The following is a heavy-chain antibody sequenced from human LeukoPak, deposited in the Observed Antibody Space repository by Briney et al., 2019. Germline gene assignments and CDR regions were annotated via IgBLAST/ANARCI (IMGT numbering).Heavy chain of an antibody. CDR3: ARGNNYYYMDV. J-gene: IGHJ6*03. Sequence: SETLSLTCAVYGGSFSGYYWSWIRQPPGKGLEWIGEINHSGSTNYKPSLKSRVTISVDTSKNQFSLRLSSVTDADTAVYYCARGNNYYYMDVWGNGSTVTV. V-gene: IGHV4-34*01. CDR1: GGSFSGYY. CDR2: INHSGST. D-gene: IGHD1/OR15-1a*01.